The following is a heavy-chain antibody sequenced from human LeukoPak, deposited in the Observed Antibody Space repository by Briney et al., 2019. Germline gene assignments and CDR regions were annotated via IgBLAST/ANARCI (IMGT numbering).Heavy chain of an antibody. V-gene: IGHV4-38-2*02. J-gene: IGHJ3*02. CDR3: ARQLVEYYDFWSGQENAFDI. D-gene: IGHD3-3*01. CDR1: GYSISSGYY. CDR2: IYHSGST. Sequence: SETLSLTCTVSGYSISSGYYWGWIRQPPGKGLEWIGSIYHSGSTYYNPSLTSRVTISVHTSKNQFSLKLSSVTDADTAVYYCARQLVEYYDFWSGQENAFDIWGQGTMVTVSS.